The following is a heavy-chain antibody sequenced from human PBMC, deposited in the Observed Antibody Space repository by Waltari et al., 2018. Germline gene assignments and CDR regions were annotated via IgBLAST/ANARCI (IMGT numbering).Heavy chain of an antibody. V-gene: IGHV3-33*05. Sequence: QVQLVESGGGVVQPGRSLRLSCAASELTLNNFGMHWVRQAPGKGLEWVAVILYDGTNKYYADSVKGRFTISRDNSKNTLYLHMNSLRAEDTALYYCARDGDATSSWFYFDYWGQGTLVTVSS. J-gene: IGHJ4*02. CDR3: ARDGDATSSWFYFDY. CDR1: ELTLNNFG. CDR2: ILYDGTNK. D-gene: IGHD6-13*01.